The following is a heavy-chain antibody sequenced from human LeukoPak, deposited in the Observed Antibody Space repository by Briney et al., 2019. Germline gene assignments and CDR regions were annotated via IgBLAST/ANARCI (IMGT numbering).Heavy chain of an antibody. CDR3: AKDLSRSGYYYFDY. Sequence: PGGSLRLSCAASGFTFDDYAMHWVRRAPGKGLEWVSGISWNSGSIGYADSVKGRFTISRDNAKNSLYLQMNSLRAEDTALYYCAKDLSRSGYYYFDYWGQGTLVTVSS. CDR2: ISWNSGSI. D-gene: IGHD3-22*01. V-gene: IGHV3-9*01. J-gene: IGHJ4*02. CDR1: GFTFDDYA.